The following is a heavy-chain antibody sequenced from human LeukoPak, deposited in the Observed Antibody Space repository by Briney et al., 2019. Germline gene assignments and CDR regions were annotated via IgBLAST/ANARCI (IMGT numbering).Heavy chain of an antibody. D-gene: IGHD4-17*01. CDR1: GGSISSSSYY. J-gene: IGHJ6*02. Sequence: PSETLSLTCTVSGGSISSSSYYWGWIRQPPGKGLEWIGSIYYSGSTYYNPSLKSRVTISVDTSKNQFSLKLSSVTAADTAVYYCASLDYGDYYYYGMDVWGQGTTVTVSS. CDR2: IYYSGST. CDR3: ASLDYGDYYYYGMDV. V-gene: IGHV4-39*07.